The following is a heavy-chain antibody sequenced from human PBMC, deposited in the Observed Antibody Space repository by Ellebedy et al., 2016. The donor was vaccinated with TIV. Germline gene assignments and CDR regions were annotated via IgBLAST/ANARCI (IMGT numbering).Heavy chain of an antibody. J-gene: IGHJ4*02. D-gene: IGHD2-21*02. CDR1: GGTFRDYP. CDR3: ASRHPDHAPILSRCGGDCYALDY. Sequence: ASVKVSCKASGGTFRDYPISWVRQAPGQGLEWMGGIMTIFDTTTYAREFQGRVTITADKSTSTAYMELSTLRSEDTAVYYCASRHPDHAPILSRCGGDCYALDYWGQGTVVTVSS. V-gene: IGHV1-69*06. CDR2: IMTIFDTT.